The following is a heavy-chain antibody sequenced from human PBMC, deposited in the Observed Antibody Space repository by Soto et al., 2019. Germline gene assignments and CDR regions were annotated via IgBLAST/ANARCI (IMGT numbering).Heavy chain of an antibody. V-gene: IGHV4-59*08. CDR3: ARHHNSIALAGTMEWVFDY. J-gene: IGHJ4*02. CDR1: GGSISSYY. Sequence: QVQLQESGPGLVKPSETLSLTCTVSGGSISSYYWSWIRQPPGKGLEWIAYMYSSGSTSYNPSLESRVTISMDTSKNQFSLRLSSVTAADTAVYYCARHHNSIALAGTMEWVFDYWGQGTLVTVS. D-gene: IGHD6-19*01. CDR2: MYSSGST.